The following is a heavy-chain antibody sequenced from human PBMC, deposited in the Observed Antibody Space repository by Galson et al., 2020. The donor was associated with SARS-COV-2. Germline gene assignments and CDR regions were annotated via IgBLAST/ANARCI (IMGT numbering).Heavy chain of an antibody. J-gene: IGHJ3*01. CDR1: GGSISISNYY. Sequence: SETLSLTCTVSGGSISISNYYWGWVRQPPGKAPEWIGSFYYDGTTYYGSPLKSRAAISGDTSKNQFFMKLTSVTAADTAVYPCARRAAQGVGAFDVWGRGTVVTVSS. D-gene: IGHD3-10*01. CDR2: FYYDGTT. CDR3: ARRAAQGVGAFDV. V-gene: IGHV4-39*01.